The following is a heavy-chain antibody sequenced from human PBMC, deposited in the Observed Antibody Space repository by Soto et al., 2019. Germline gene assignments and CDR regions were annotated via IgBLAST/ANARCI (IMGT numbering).Heavy chain of an antibody. CDR3: ARVRRGSSWYDTFDY. J-gene: IGHJ4*02. D-gene: IGHD6-13*01. V-gene: IGHV5-51*01. CDR1: GYSFTTYW. Sequence: EVQLVQSGAEVKKPGESLKISCKGSGYSFTTYWIAWVRQMPGKGLEWMGIIYPGDSDTKYSPSFQGQVTFSVDKSITTADMQWGGLKASDTAMYYCARVRRGSSWYDTFDYWGQGTLVTVSS. CDR2: IYPGDSDT.